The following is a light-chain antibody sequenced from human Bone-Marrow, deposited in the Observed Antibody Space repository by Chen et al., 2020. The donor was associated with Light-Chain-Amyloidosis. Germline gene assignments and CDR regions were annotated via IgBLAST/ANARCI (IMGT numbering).Light chain of an antibody. V-gene: IGLV3-25*03. CDR3: QSADSSDLGV. Sequence: SYELTQPPSVSVSPGQTARITCSGDALPKHYAYWYQQKPGQAPVLVICNDTERPSGIPERFSGSSSGTTVTLTISGVQAEDEADYYCQSADSSDLGVFGGGTKLTVL. CDR1: ALPKHY. J-gene: IGLJ3*02. CDR2: NDT.